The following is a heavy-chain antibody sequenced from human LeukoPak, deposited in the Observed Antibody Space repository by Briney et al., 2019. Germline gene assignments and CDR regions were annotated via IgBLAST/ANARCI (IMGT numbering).Heavy chain of an antibody. D-gene: IGHD2-2*01. CDR2: IISSDGST. CDR1: GFTFSSYV. J-gene: IGHJ4*02. CDR3: AKQSKLSCSSTTCPLDY. Sequence: GGSLRPSCAASGFTFSSYVMTWVRLPPGKGLEWVSSIISSDGSTYYADSVKAQFIISRDNSKNALYLQMSSLRAEDTAVYYCAKQSKLSCSSTTCPLDYWGQGTLVTVSS. V-gene: IGHV3-23*01.